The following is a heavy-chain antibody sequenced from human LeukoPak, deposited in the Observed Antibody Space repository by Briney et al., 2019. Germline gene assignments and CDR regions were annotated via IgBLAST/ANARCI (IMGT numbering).Heavy chain of an antibody. D-gene: IGHD3-3*01. CDR3: ARGRSTIFGVVDYYYYMDV. J-gene: IGHJ6*03. Sequence: GGSLRLSCAASGFTFSSYAMHWVRQAPGKGLEWVAVISYYGSNKYYADSVKGRFTISRDNSKNTLYLQMNSLRAEDTAVYYCARGRSTIFGVVDYYYYMDVWGKGTTVTVSS. V-gene: IGHV3-30*04. CDR1: GFTFSSYA. CDR2: ISYYGSNK.